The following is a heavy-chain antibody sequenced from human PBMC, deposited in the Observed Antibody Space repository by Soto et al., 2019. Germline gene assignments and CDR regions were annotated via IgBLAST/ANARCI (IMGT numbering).Heavy chain of an antibody. V-gene: IGHV1-69*06. J-gene: IGHJ5*02. CDR2: IIPIFGTA. D-gene: IGHD2-15*01. Sequence: GASVKVSCKASGGTFSSYAISWVRQAPGQGLEWMGGIIPIFGTANYAQKFQGRVTITADKSTSTAYMELSSLRSEDTAVYYCAREKVAPYWFDPWGQGTLVTVSS. CDR1: GGTFSSYA. CDR3: AREKVAPYWFDP.